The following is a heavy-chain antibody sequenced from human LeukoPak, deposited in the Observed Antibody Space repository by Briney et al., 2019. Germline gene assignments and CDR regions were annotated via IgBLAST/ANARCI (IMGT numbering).Heavy chain of an antibody. CDR2: ISYDGSNK. J-gene: IGHJ6*03. Sequence: GGSLRLSCAASGFTFSSYGMHWVRQAPGKGLEWVAVISYDGSNKYYADSVKGRFTISRDNSKNTLYLQMNSLRAEDTAVYYCAKDQGLAALSGMDVWGKGTTVTVSS. D-gene: IGHD6-25*01. V-gene: IGHV3-30*18. CDR3: AKDQGLAALSGMDV. CDR1: GFTFSSYG.